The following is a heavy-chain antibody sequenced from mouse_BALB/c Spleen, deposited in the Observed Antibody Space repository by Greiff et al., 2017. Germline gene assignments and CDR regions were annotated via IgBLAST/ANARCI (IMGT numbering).Heavy chain of an antibody. CDR3: AIYGNYEYYYAMDY. V-gene: IGHV2-9*02. J-gene: IGHJ4*01. D-gene: IGHD2-1*01. CDR2: IWAGGST. Sequence: VHLVESGPGLVAPSQSLSITCTVSGFSLTSYGVHWVRQPPGKGLEWLGVIWAGGSTNYNSALMSRLSISKDNSKSQVFLKMNSLQTDDTAMYYCAIYGNYEYYYAMDYWGQGTSVTVSS. CDR1: GFSLTSYG.